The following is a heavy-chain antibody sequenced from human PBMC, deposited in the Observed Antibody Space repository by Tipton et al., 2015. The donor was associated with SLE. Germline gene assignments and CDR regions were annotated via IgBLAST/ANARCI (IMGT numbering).Heavy chain of an antibody. V-gene: IGHV4-39*07. D-gene: IGHD3-16*01. CDR1: GGSIYSTSHY. Sequence: TLSLTCTVSGGSIYSTSHYWGWIRQSPGKGLEWIGSIFYSGSTDYKSSLKSRVTISVDTSKNQFSLRLSSMTAADTAVYYCACLYGSTFPRDYWGQGTLVTVSS. J-gene: IGHJ4*02. CDR2: IFYSGST. CDR3: ACLYGSTFPRDY.